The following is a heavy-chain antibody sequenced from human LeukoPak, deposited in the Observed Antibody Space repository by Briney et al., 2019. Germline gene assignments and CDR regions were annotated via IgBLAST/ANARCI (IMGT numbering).Heavy chain of an antibody. V-gene: IGHV4-34*01. J-gene: IGHJ4*02. D-gene: IGHD4-17*01. Sequence: SETLSLTCAVYGGSFSGYYWSWIRQPPGKGLEWIGEINHSGSTNYNPSLKSRVTISVDTSKNQFSLKLSSVTAADTAVYYCARDPWDYGDYFFDYWGQGTLVTVSS. CDR3: ARDPWDYGDYFFDY. CDR2: INHSGST. CDR1: GGSFSGYY.